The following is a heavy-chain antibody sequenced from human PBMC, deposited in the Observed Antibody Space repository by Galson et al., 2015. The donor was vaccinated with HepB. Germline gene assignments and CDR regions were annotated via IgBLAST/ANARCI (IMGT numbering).Heavy chain of an antibody. D-gene: IGHD3-10*01. CDR3: ARVRANGSGSYYLFDY. V-gene: IGHV1-3*01. CDR2: INAGNGNT. J-gene: IGHJ4*02. CDR1: GYTFTSYA. Sequence: SVKVSCKASGYTFTSYAMHWVRQAPGQRLEWMGWINAGNGNTKYSQKFQGRVTITRDTSASTAYMELSSLRSEDTAVYYCARVRANGSGSYYLFDYWGQGTLVTVSS.